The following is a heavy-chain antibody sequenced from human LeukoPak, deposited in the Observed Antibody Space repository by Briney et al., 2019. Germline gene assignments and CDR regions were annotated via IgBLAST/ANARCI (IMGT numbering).Heavy chain of an antibody. CDR3: ARIITDSCGWYHFDS. CDR2: IYGGGST. D-gene: IGHD6-19*01. Sequence: GGSLRLSCAASGFTFSSFAMSCVRQAPGTGLEWVSVIYGGGSTNYGDSVLGRFTISTNKSTNTLYLQMSSLRNEDTAVYNSARIITDSCGWYHFDSWGQGTLVTVSS. J-gene: IGHJ4*02. V-gene: IGHV3-53*01. CDR1: GFTFSSFA.